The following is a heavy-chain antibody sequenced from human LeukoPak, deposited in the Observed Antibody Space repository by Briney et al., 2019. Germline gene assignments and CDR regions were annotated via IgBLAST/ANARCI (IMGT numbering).Heavy chain of an antibody. D-gene: IGHD5-18*01. CDR2: IYYSGST. J-gene: IGHJ6*03. V-gene: IGHV4-59*01. Sequence: KSSETLSLTCTVSGGSINNYYWSWIRQPPGKGLEWIGYIYYSGSTNYNPSLKSRVTISVDTSKNQFSLKLSSVTAADTAVYYCARADGYTWGYNYYYYYMDVWGKGTTVTISS. CDR3: ARADGYTWGYNYYYYYMDV. CDR1: GGSINNYY.